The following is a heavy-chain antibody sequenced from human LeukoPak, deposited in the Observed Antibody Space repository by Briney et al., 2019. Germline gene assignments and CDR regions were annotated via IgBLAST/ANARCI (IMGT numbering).Heavy chain of an antibody. CDR3: ARHGNWEPFDY. Sequence: SETLSLTRVLSGASIRSSVYYWAWIRQPPGKGLEWIGTVYYNGSTYYNPSLKSRLTVSVDTSNNSISLKVTSLTAADTAVYYCARHGNWEPFDYWGQGSLVTVSS. CDR2: VYYNGST. V-gene: IGHV4-39*01. CDR1: GASIRSSVYY. J-gene: IGHJ4*02. D-gene: IGHD1-1*01.